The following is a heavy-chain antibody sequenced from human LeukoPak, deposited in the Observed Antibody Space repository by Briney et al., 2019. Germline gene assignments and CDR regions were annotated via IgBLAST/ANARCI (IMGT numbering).Heavy chain of an antibody. J-gene: IGHJ4*02. V-gene: IGHV3-23*01. CDR1: GFTFSSSA. D-gene: IGHD6-19*01. Sequence: GGSLRLSCAASGFTFSSSAMSWVRQAPGKGLEWVSGISGSGGTTYHADSVKGRFTISRDNSNNTLYLQTNSLRAEDTAVYYCAKRLTYSSGWQPNFDYWGQGTLVTVSS. CDR3: AKRLTYSSGWQPNFDY. CDR2: ISGSGGTT.